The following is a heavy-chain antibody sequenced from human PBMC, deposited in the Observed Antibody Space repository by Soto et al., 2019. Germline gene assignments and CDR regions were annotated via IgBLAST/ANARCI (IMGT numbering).Heavy chain of an antibody. Sequence: HVQLQESGPGPVTPSQTLSLSCTVSGVSITSGSYYWTWVRQSPGNGLDWIGYRYYSGNTYYNPSLNSRATISVDTSKNQFFLKLTSVTAADTAVYYCARGGYDTSGQTFIGWGPDCWGQGTLVTVSS. CDR3: ARGGYDTSGQTFIGWGPDC. CDR2: RYYSGNT. D-gene: IGHD3-22*01. CDR1: GVSITSGSYY. V-gene: IGHV4-30-4*01. J-gene: IGHJ4*02.